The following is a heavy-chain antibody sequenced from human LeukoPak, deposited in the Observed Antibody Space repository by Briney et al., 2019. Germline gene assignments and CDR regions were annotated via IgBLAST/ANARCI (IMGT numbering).Heavy chain of an antibody. CDR3: AKSDSYFSGWYDY. J-gene: IGHJ4*02. D-gene: IGHD6-19*01. CDR1: GFTFDDYA. Sequence: GGCLRLSCAASGFTFDDYAMHWVRQAPGKGLEWVPGISWNGGSLDYADSVKGRFTISRDNAKNSLYLQMNSLRPEDTAFYYCAKSDSYFSGWYDYWGQGTLVTVSS. V-gene: IGHV3-9*01. CDR2: ISWNGGSL.